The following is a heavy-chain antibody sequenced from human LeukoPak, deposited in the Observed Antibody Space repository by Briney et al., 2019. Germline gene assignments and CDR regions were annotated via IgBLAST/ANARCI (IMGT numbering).Heavy chain of an antibody. J-gene: IGHJ4*02. CDR3: ANTYSGYDYYFDY. CDR2: IYYSGST. V-gene: IGHV4-39*07. CDR1: GGSISSSSYY. Sequence: SETLSLTCTVSGGSISSSSYYWGWIRQPPGTGLEWIGSIYYSGSTYYNPSLKSRVTISVDTSKDQFSLKLSSVTAADTAVYYCANTYSGYDYYFDYWGRGTLVTVSS. D-gene: IGHD5-12*01.